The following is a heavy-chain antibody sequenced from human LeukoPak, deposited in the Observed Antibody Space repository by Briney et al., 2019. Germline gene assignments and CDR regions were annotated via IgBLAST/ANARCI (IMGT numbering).Heavy chain of an antibody. CDR3: AKDRIGCSGDCFSDTETFQN. CDR2: ISGNGGTT. CDR1: GFIFDRYV. D-gene: IGHD2-21*02. J-gene: IGHJ1*01. Sequence: GGSLRLSCAASGFIFDRYVMSWVRQAPGKGLEWVSGISGNGGTTYYPDSVKGRFTISSDNSRNPLYLQMNSLRGDDTAVYYCAKDRIGCSGDCFSDTETFQNWGQGILVTVSS. V-gene: IGHV3-23*01.